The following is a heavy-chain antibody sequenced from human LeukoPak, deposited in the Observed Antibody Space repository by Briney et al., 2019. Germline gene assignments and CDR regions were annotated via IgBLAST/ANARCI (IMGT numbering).Heavy chain of an antibody. CDR2: ITTSDGNT. D-gene: IGHD7-27*01. J-gene: IGHJ4*02. Sequence: GGSLRLSCAASGFTFSSYTMSWVRQAPGKGLEWVSTITTSDGNTYYADSVKGRFTVSRDNSKNTLYLQMNSLRAEDTTVYYCAKDGGLWVSAHWGDSWGRGTLVTVSS. CDR3: AKDGGLWVSAHWGDS. V-gene: IGHV3-23*01. CDR1: GFTFSSYT.